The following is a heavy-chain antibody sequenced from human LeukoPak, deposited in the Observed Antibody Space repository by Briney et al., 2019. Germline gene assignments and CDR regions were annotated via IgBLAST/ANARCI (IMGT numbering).Heavy chain of an antibody. J-gene: IGHJ4*02. CDR1: GGTFSSYA. D-gene: IGHD6-19*01. V-gene: IGHV1-69*05. CDR3: ARGIAVAGTGEFDY. CDR2: IIPIFGTA. Sequence: SVKVSCKAPGGTFSSYAISWVRQAPGQGLEWMGGIIPIFGTANYAQKFQGRVTITTDESTSTAYMELSSLRSEDTAVYYCARGIAVAGTGEFDYWGQGTLVTVSS.